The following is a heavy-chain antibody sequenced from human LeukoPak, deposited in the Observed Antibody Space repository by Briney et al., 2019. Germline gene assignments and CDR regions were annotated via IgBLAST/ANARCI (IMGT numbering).Heavy chain of an antibody. Sequence: GRSLRLSCAASGFTFSSYGMHWVRQAPGKGLEWVAVIWYDGSNKYYADSVKGRFTISRDNSKNTLYLQMNSLRAEDTAVYYCASSGSYRFDYWGQGTLVTVSS. D-gene: IGHD1-26*01. CDR3: ASSGSYRFDY. CDR1: GFTFSSYG. CDR2: IWYDGSNK. J-gene: IGHJ4*02. V-gene: IGHV3-33*01.